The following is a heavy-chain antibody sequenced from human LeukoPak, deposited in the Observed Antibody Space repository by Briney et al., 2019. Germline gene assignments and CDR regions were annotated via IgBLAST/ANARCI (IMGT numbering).Heavy chain of an antibody. Sequence: GRSLRLSCAASGFTFSSYGMHWVRQAPGKGLEWVAVIWYDGSNKYYADSVKGRFTISRDNSKNTLYLQMNSLRAEDTAVYYCASSGSYRFDYWGQGTLVTVSS. D-gene: IGHD1-26*01. CDR3: ASSGSYRFDY. CDR1: GFTFSSYG. CDR2: IWYDGSNK. J-gene: IGHJ4*02. V-gene: IGHV3-33*01.